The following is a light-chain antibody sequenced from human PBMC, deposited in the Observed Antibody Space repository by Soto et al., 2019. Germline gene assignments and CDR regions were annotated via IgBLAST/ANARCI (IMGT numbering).Light chain of an antibody. J-gene: IGLJ2*01. V-gene: IGLV2-8*01. Sequence: QSALTQPPSASGSPGQSVTISCTGTSSDVGAYNYVSWYQQHPDKAPKLMIYGVNKRPSGVTNRFSGSKSGNTASLTVSGLQAEDEADYYCSSYAGSKNLVFGGGTKLTVL. CDR1: SSDVGAYNY. CDR3: SSYAGSKNLV. CDR2: GVN.